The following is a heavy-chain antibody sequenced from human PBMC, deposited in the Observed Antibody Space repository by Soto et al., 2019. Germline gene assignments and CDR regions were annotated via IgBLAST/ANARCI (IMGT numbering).Heavy chain of an antibody. V-gene: IGHV4-4*02. CDR1: GGSISCSNW. Sequence: PSETLSLTCAVSGGSISCSNWWTWVRQPPGKGLQWIGEIYHSGTTNYNPSLKSRVTISVDESKNQFSLKLSSVTAADTAVYYCAREGGPXYFASGTYYNVRRAFDIWGQGTMVTVSS. D-gene: IGHD3-10*01. CDR3: AREGGPXYFASGTYYNVRRAFDI. CDR2: IYHSGTT. J-gene: IGHJ3*02.